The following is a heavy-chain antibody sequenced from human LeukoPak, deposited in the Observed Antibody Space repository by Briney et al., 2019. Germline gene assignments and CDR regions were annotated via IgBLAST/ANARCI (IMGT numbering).Heavy chain of an antibody. V-gene: IGHV4-59*12. CDR2: IYYSGST. D-gene: IGHD2-2*01. CDR1: GGSISSYY. CDR3: ASSPSTLGYFQH. J-gene: IGHJ1*01. Sequence: SETLSLTCTVSGGSISSYYWSWIRQPPGKGLEWIGYIYYSGSTNYNPSLKSRVTISVDTSKEQFSLKLSSVTAADTAVYYCASSPSTLGYFQHWGQGTLVTVSS.